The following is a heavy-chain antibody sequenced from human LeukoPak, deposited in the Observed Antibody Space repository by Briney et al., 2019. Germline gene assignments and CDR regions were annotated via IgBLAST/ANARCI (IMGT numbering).Heavy chain of an antibody. CDR3: ARDAYYYGSGSYYNN. D-gene: IGHD3-10*01. CDR2: IYHSRST. J-gene: IGHJ4*02. V-gene: IGHV4-38-2*02. Sequence: SETLSLTCAVSGYSISSGYYWGWIRQPPGKGLEWIGSIYHSRSTYYSPSLKSRVTISVDTSKNQFSLKLSSVTAADTAVYYCARDAYYYGSGSYYNNWGQGTLVTVSS. CDR1: GYSISSGYY.